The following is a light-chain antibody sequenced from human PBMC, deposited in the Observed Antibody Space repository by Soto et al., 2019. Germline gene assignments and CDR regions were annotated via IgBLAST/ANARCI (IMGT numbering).Light chain of an antibody. J-gene: IGKJ3*01. Sequence: DIQMTQSPSSLSASVGDRVTITCRASQTIVTYLKWYQQKPGKAPKLLVYAASTLQSGVPSRFSGSGSGAYFTLTISSLQPEDSESYFCHQTYITPYTFGPGTKVDIK. CDR3: HQTYITPYT. CDR1: QTIVTY. V-gene: IGKV1-39*01. CDR2: AAS.